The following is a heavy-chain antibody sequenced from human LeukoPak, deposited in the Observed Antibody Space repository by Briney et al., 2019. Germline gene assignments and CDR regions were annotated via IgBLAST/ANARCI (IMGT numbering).Heavy chain of an antibody. J-gene: IGHJ3*02. D-gene: IGHD3-22*01. V-gene: IGHV4-34*01. CDR3: ARDGGVIHAFDI. Sequence: PSETLSLTCAVYGGSFSGYYWSWIRQPPGKGLEWIGEINHSGSTNYNPSLKSRVTISVDTSKNQSSLKLSSVTAADTAVYYCARDGGVIHAFDIWGQGTMVTVSS. CDR2: INHSGST. CDR1: GGSFSGYY.